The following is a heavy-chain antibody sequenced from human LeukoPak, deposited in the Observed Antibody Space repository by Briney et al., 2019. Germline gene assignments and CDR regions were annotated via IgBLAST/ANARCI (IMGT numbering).Heavy chain of an antibody. D-gene: IGHD3-22*01. CDR1: GLTVSSNY. V-gene: IGHV3-66*01. CDR2: IYSGGST. J-gene: IGHJ3*02. Sequence: PGGSLRLSCAASGLTVSSNYMSWVRQAPGKGLEWVSIIYSGGSTYYADSVKGRFTASRDNSKNTVYLQMNSLRAEDTAVYYCARDGAYYYDSSGYYKAFDIWGQGTMVTVSS. CDR3: ARDGAYYYDSSGYYKAFDI.